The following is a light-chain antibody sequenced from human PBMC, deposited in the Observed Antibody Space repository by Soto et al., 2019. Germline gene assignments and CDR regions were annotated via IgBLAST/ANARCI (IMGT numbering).Light chain of an antibody. Sequence: DIRMTQSPSSQSASVGDRITITCRASLSISSSLNWYQQKPGKAPRPLIYAASRLQSGAPSRFSVSGSGTDFTLTITSLQPEDFATYYCQQSYITPRTFGQGTKVDIK. V-gene: IGKV1-39*01. CDR1: LSISSS. J-gene: IGKJ1*01. CDR3: QQSYITPRT. CDR2: AAS.